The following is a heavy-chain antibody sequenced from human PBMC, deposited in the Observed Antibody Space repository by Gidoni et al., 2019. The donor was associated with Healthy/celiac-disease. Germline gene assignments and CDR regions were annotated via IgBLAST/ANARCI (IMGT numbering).Heavy chain of an antibody. Sequence: VQLMSSGGGVVEAGRALVRSGRAWGNTFSSYGWHWVRQAPGKGLEWVAVIWYDVSNKYYADSVKGRFTISRDNSKNTLYLQMNSLRAEDTAVYYCAREPNFDYYDSSGYPIDYWGQGTLVTVSS. CDR1: GNTFSSYG. CDR2: IWYDVSNK. J-gene: IGHJ4*02. CDR3: AREPNFDYYDSSGYPIDY. V-gene: IGHV3-33*01. D-gene: IGHD3-22*01.